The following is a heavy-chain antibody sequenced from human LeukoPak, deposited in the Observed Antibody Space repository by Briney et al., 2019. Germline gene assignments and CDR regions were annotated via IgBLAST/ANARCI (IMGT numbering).Heavy chain of an antibody. D-gene: IGHD5-12*01. CDR3: ARESTYSGYPFDY. V-gene: IGHV3-74*01. J-gene: IGHJ4*02. CDR2: VNSDGSGT. CDR1: GFTFSSYW. Sequence: GGSLRLSCAASGFTFSSYWMHWVRQAPGKGLGWVSRVNSDGSGTTYADSVKGRFTISRANAKNTLYLQMNSLRAEDTAVYYCARESTYSGYPFDYWGQGTLVTVSS.